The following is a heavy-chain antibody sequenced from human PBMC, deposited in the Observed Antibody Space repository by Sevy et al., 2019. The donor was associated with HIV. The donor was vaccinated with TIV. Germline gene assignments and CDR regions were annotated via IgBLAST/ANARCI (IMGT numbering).Heavy chain of an antibody. V-gene: IGHV3-49*04. Sequence: GGSLRLSCTASGFTFGDYCMSWVRQAPGKGLEWVAFLKSDVYGGTVDHAGSVRGRFVISRDDSKTIAYLQMYDLKAEDTGVYYCTRWKAAQSIFDYWGQGALVTVSS. CDR3: TRWKAAQSIFDY. D-gene: IGHD6-13*01. CDR1: GFTFGDYC. CDR2: LKSDVYGGTV. J-gene: IGHJ4*02.